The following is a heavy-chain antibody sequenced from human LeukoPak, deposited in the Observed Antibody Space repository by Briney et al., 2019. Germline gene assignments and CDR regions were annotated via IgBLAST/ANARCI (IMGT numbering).Heavy chain of an antibody. CDR3: ARDLVNSGYAISYYFDY. D-gene: IGHD5-12*01. V-gene: IGHV3-23*01. Sequence: PGGSLRLSCAASGFSFSSYAMNWVRQAPGKGLDWVSAITGSGATYYADSVRGRFTISRDNSKNTLYLQMNSLRAEDTAVYYCARDLVNSGYAISYYFDYWGQGTLVTVSS. CDR1: GFSFSSYA. CDR2: ITGSGAT. J-gene: IGHJ4*02.